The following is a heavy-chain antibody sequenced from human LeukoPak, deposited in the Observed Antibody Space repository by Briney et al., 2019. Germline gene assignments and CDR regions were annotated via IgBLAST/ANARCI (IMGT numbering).Heavy chain of an antibody. CDR3: ARIPLGGQTVDY. D-gene: IGHD3-16*01. V-gene: IGHV1-69*13. CDR2: IIPIFGTA. J-gene: IGHJ4*02. CDR1: GYTFTSYY. Sequence: SVKVSCKASGYTFTSYYMHWVRQAPGQGLEWMGGIIPIFGTANYAQKFQGRVTITADESTSTAYMELSSLRSEDTAVYYCARIPLGGQTVDYWGQGTLVTVSS.